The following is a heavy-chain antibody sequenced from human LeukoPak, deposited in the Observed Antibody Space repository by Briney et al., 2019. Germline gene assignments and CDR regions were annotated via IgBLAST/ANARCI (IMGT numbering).Heavy chain of an antibody. J-gene: IGHJ4*02. CDR1: GGSVSSTNW. CDR3: ARGSGYCSRTSCYLYHFDS. Sequence: PSETLSLTCGVSGGSVSSTNWWTWIRQPPGKGLEWIGEVHLDGRTNFNPSLKSRLTMSVDLSENHVSLKLSSVTAADTAVYYCARGSGYCSRTSCYLYHFDSWGQGTLVTVSS. V-gene: IGHV4-4*02. CDR2: VHLDGRT. D-gene: IGHD2-2*01.